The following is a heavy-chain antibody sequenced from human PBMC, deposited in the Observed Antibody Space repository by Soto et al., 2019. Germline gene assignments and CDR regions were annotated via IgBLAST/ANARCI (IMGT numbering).Heavy chain of an antibody. Sequence: ASVKVSCKASGYTFTSYGISWVRQAPGQGLEWMGWISAYNGNTNYAQKLQGRVTMTTDTSTSTAYMELRSLRSDDTAVYYCARLSVLRFLEWLSIDDYYYYMDVRGRGTTVTVSS. CDR2: ISAYNGNT. J-gene: IGHJ6*03. V-gene: IGHV1-18*01. D-gene: IGHD3-3*01. CDR1: GYTFTSYG. CDR3: ARLSVLRFLEWLSIDDYYYYMDV.